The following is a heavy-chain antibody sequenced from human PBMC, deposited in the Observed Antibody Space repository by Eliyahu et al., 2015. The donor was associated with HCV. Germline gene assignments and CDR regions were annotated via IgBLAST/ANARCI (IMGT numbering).Heavy chain of an antibody. CDR2: INPNSGGT. Sequence: QGQLVQSGAEVKKPGAXXKVSCKASGYTFXGYYXHWVRQAPGQGLEWMGWINPNSGGTNYAQKFQGRVTMTRDTSISTAYMELSRLRSDDTAVYYCARDGSGSYNYYYYGMDVWGQGTTVTVSS. J-gene: IGHJ6*02. D-gene: IGHD3-10*01. CDR3: ARDGSGSYNYYYYGMDV. CDR1: GYTFXGYY. V-gene: IGHV1-2*02.